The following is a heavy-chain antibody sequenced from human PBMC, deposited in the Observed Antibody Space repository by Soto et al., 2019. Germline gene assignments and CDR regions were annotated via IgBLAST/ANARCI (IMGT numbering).Heavy chain of an antibody. CDR1: GYSFAVYC. J-gene: IGHJ4*02. CDR2: IDPSDSQT. Sequence: GESLKISCKGSGYSFAVYCITWVLQRPWKGLEWMGRIDPSDSQTYYSPSFRGHVTISVTKSITTVFLQWSSLRASDTAMYYCARQIYDSDTGPNFQYYFDSWGQGTPVTVSS. D-gene: IGHD3-22*01. V-gene: IGHV5-10-1*01. CDR3: ARQIYDSDTGPNFQYYFDS.